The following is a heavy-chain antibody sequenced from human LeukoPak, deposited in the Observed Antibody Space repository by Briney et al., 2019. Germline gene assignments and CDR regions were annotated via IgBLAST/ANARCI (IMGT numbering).Heavy chain of an antibody. V-gene: IGHV4-61*01. CDR3: ASGQNIIAVAGTGNSRDYYYMDV. J-gene: IGHJ6*03. CDR2: IYYSGST. Sequence: PSETLSLTCSVSGDSISSSTYYWSWIRQPPGKGLEWIGYIYYSGSTNYNPSLKSRVTISVDTSKNQFSLKLSSVTAADTAVYYCASGQNIIAVAGTGNSRDYYYMDVWGKGTTVTISS. CDR1: GDSISSSTYY. D-gene: IGHD6-19*01.